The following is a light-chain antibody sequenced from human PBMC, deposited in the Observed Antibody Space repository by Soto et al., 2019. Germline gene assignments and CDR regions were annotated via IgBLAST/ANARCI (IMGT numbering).Light chain of an antibody. J-gene: IGLJ3*02. V-gene: IGLV1-40*01. CDR3: QSFDSSLSGWV. CDR1: TSNTGAGYD. Sequence: QSVLTQPPSVSVAPGQRVTISCTGSTSNTGAGYDVHWYRHLPGTAPKLLIYANNNRPSGVPDRFSGSKSGTSASLAITGLQAEDEADYYCQSFDSSLSGWVFGGGTKLTVL. CDR2: ANN.